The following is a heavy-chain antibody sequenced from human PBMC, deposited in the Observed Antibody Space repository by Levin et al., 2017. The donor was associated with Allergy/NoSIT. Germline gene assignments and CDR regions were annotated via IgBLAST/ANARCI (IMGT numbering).Heavy chain of an antibody. Sequence: PGESLKISCAASGFTFSSYWMSWVRQAPGKGLEWVANIKQDGSEKYYVDSVKGRFTISRDNAKNSLYLQMNSLRAEDTAVYYCARVNLVATFDYWGQGTLVTVSS. J-gene: IGHJ4*02. V-gene: IGHV3-7*01. D-gene: IGHD5-12*01. CDR2: IKQDGSEK. CDR3: ARVNLVATFDY. CDR1: GFTFSSYW.